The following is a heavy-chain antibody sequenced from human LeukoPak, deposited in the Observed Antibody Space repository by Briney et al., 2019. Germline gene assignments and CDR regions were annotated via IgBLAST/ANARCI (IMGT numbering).Heavy chain of an antibody. CDR3: ASGTYYYDTLHRDY. J-gene: IGHJ4*02. V-gene: IGHV3-66*01. D-gene: IGHD3-22*01. CDR1: GFTVSSNY. CDR2: IYSGGST. Sequence: GGSLRLSCAASGFTVSSNYMSWVHQAPGKGLEWVSVIYSGGSTYYADSVKGRFTISRDNSKNTLYLQMNSLRAEDTAVYYCASGTYYYDTLHRDYWGQGTLVTVSS.